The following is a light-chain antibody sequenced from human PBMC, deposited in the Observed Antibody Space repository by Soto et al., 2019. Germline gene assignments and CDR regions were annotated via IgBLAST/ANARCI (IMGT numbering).Light chain of an antibody. V-gene: IGLV1-40*01. CDR3: QSYDSSRSEAV. J-gene: IGLJ2*01. CDR1: SSNIGAGYD. CDR2: GNS. Sequence: QSVLTQPPSVSGAPGQRVTISCTGSSSNIGAGYDVHWYQQLPGTAPKLLIYGNSNRPSGVPDRFSGSKSGTSASLAITGLQAEDEADYYCQSYDSSRSEAVFGGGTKLTVL.